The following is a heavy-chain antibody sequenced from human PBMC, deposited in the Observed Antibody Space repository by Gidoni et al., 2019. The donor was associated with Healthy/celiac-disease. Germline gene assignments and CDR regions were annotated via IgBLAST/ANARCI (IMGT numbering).Heavy chain of an antibody. J-gene: IGHJ4*02. CDR2: ISHSGST. Sequence: QVQLQESGPGLGMPSGTLSLTCAGSGGAISSGNRWSWVRRPPGKGLEWIGDISHSGSTNYKPSLKSRVTISVNKTKNQFSLKLSYVTAADTAVYYCACSGLRGSYRPASFDYWGQGTLVTVSS. CDR1: GGAISSGNR. CDR3: ACSGLRGSYRPASFDY. V-gene: IGHV4-4*02. D-gene: IGHD3-16*02.